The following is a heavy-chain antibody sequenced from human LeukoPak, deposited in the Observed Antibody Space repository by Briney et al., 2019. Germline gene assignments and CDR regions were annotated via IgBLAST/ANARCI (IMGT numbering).Heavy chain of an antibody. CDR3: AKDIAVWGSYASHFDY. D-gene: IGHD3-16*01. J-gene: IGHJ4*02. Sequence: GGSLRLSCAASGFTFDDYAMHWVRQAPGKGLEWDSGISWNSGSIGYADSVKGRFTISRDNAKNSLYLQMNSLRAEDTALYYCAKDIAVWGSYASHFDYWGQGTLVTVSS. CDR2: ISWNSGSI. V-gene: IGHV3-9*01. CDR1: GFTFDDYA.